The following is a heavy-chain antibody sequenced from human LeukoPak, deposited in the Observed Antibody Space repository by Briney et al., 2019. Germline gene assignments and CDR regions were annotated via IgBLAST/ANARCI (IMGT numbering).Heavy chain of an antibody. J-gene: IGHJ6*03. CDR3: ATFTMSDYYYHMDV. CDR2: SSTTSSTI. Sequence: PGGSLRLSCAASGFTFNNYSMNWVRQAPGKGLEWVSYSSTTSSTIYYADSVKGRFTISRDNAKNSLYLQMNSLRAEDTALYYCATFTMSDYYYHMDVWGKGTTVTVSS. V-gene: IGHV3-48*01. D-gene: IGHD3-10*02. CDR1: GFTFNNYS.